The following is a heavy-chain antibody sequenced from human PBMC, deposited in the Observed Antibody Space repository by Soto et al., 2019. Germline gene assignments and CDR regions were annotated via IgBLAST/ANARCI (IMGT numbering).Heavy chain of an antibody. CDR3: ATHLVPAAIPGHYGMDV. CDR1: GFTFSSYA. CDR2: ISGSGGST. D-gene: IGHD2-2*01. Sequence: GGSLRLSCAASGFTFSSYAMSWVRQAPGKGLEWVSAISGSGGSTYYADSVKGRFTISRDNSKNTLYLQMNSLRAEDTAVYSCATHLVPAAIPGHYGMDVWGQGTTVTVSS. J-gene: IGHJ6*02. V-gene: IGHV3-23*01.